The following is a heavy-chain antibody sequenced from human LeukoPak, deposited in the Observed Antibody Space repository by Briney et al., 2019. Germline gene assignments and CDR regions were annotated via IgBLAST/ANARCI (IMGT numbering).Heavy chain of an antibody. V-gene: IGHV1-8*01. D-gene: IGHD6-6*01. Sequence: ASVKVSCKASGYTFTSYDINWVRQATGQGLEWMGWMNPNSGNTGYAQKFQGRVTMTEDTSTDTAYMELSSLRSDDTAVYYCARDEQAGLSSSGVFDIWGQGTMVTVSS. J-gene: IGHJ3*02. CDR3: ARDEQAGLSSSGVFDI. CDR2: MNPNSGNT. CDR1: GYTFTSYD.